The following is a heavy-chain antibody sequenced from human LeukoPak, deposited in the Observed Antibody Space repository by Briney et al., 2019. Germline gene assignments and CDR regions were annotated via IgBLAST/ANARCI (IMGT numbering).Heavy chain of an antibody. CDR2: ISEDGSDE. V-gene: IGHV3-30*04. D-gene: IGHD3-10*01. CDR3: ARAAPVRGVTFFDY. J-gene: IGHJ4*02. CDR1: GFTFSRYV. Sequence: PGGSLRLSCAASGFTFSRYVIHWVRQAPGKGLEWVAVISEDGSDEYYADSVKGRFTVSRDPSKNSLYLQMNNLRGEDTAVYYCARAAPVRGVTFFDYWGQGTLITVSS.